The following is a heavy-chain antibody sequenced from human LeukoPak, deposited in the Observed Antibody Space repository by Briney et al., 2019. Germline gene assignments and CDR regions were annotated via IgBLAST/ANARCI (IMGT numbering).Heavy chain of an antibody. Sequence: SQTLSLTCAISGVSVSSNSAAWNWIRQSPSRGLQWLGRTYYRSKWHNDYAVSVKSRITINPDTSKDQFSLQLNSVTPEDTAVYYCARDGCSGGSCIYGMDVWGQGTTVTVSS. CDR1: GVSVSSNSAA. D-gene: IGHD2-15*01. V-gene: IGHV6-1*01. J-gene: IGHJ6*02. CDR2: TYYRSKWHN. CDR3: ARDGCSGGSCIYGMDV.